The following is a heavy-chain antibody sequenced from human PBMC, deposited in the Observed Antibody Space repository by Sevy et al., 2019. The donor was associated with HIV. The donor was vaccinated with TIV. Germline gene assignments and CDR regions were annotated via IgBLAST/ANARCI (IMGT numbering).Heavy chain of an antibody. CDR2: MRKDGLTT. J-gene: IGHJ4*02. CDR3: ARDLPHLLPWELSRGSDS. D-gene: IGHD3-10*01. Sequence: GGSLRLSCAASIFTFNIYGMQWVRQAPGKGLEWVAYMRKDGLTTYYADSVKGRFTISRDSSKNTLYLQMNSLRTEDTAVYYCARDLPHLLPWELSRGSDSWGQGTLVTVSS. CDR1: IFTFNIYG. V-gene: IGHV3-30*02.